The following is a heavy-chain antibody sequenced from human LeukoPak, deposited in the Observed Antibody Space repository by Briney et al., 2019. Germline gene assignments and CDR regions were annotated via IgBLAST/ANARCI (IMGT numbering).Heavy chain of an antibody. Sequence: ASVKVSCKVSGYTLTELFMHWVRQAPGEGLEWMGGFDPEDGETIYAQKFQGRVTMTEDTSTDTAYMELSSLRSEDTAVYYCATDLTTVTTRGYYFDYWGQGTLVTVSS. J-gene: IGHJ4*02. CDR3: ATDLTTVTTRGYYFDY. D-gene: IGHD4-17*01. V-gene: IGHV1-24*01. CDR2: FDPEDGET. CDR1: GYTLTELF.